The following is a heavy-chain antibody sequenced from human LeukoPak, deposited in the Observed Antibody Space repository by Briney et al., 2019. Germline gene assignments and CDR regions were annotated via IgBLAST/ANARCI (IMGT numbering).Heavy chain of an antibody. Sequence: SETLSLTCTVSGYSISSGYFWGWIRQPPGKGLEWIGSIYHSGGTYYNPSLKSRLTISLDTSKNQFSLKLSSVTAADTAVYYCAGKYYYDSGGYYYVDYWGQGNLVTVSS. D-gene: IGHD3-22*01. CDR2: IYHSGGT. CDR3: AGKYYYDSGGYYYVDY. V-gene: IGHV4-38-2*02. CDR1: GYSISSGYF. J-gene: IGHJ4*02.